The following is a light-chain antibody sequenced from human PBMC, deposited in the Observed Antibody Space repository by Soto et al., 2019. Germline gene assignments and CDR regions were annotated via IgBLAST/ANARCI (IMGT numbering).Light chain of an antibody. CDR1: QSVSSSY. CDR3: QQFSSYPLT. V-gene: IGKV3-20*01. J-gene: IGKJ4*01. Sequence: EIVLTQSPGTLSLSPGERATLSCRASQSVSSSYLAWYQQKPGQAPRLLIYGASSRATGIPDRFSGSGSGTDFTLIISRLEPKDFAVYYCQQFSSYPLTFGGGTKVEIK. CDR2: GAS.